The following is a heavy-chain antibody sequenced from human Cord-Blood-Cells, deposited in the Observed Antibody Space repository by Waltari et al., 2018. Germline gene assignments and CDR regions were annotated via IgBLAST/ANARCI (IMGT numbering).Heavy chain of an antibody. CDR2: INRDGSST. Sequence: EVQLVESGGGLVQPGGSLRLSCAASGFPFSSYCMHWVRQAPGKGLVWVSSINRDGSSTSDADSVKGRFTISRDNAKNTLYLQMNSLRAEDTAVDYCARSADGTGWFDPWGQGTLVTVSS. V-gene: IGHV3-74*01. CDR3: ARSADGTGWFDP. J-gene: IGHJ5*02. CDR1: GFPFSSYC. D-gene: IGHD6-13*01.